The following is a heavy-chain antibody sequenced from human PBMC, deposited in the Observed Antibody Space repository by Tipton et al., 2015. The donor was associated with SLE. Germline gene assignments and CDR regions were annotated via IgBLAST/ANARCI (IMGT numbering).Heavy chain of an antibody. V-gene: IGHV4-34*01. CDR2: INHSGST. D-gene: IGHD3-9*01. Sequence: TLSLTCAVYGGSFSGYYWSWIRQPPGKGLEWIGEINHSGSTNYNPSPKSRVTISVDTSKNQFSLKLSSVTAADTAVYYCARSHHDILEVDYWGQGTLVTVSS. J-gene: IGHJ4*02. CDR3: ARSHHDILEVDY. CDR1: GGSFSGYY.